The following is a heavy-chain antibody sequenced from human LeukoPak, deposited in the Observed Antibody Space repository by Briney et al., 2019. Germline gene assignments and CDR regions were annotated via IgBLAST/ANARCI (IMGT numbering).Heavy chain of an antibody. D-gene: IGHD1-20*01. CDR2: INNDGNR. J-gene: IGHJ5*02. V-gene: IGHV4-59*01. Sequence: PSETLSLTCTVSGDSTTDYYWNWIRQPPGKGLEWIANINNDGNRKSNPSLKSRVTISLDTSKNQFSLRLSSMTAADTAVYYCARFINGFSFWFDPWGQGILVTVSS. CDR3: ARFINGFSFWFDP. CDR1: GDSTTDYY.